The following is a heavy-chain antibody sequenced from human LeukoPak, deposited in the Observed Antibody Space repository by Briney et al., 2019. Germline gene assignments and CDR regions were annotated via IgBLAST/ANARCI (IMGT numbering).Heavy chain of an antibody. CDR3: AREGPYSSGWYYFDY. D-gene: IGHD6-19*01. Sequence: LPGGSLRLSCAASRFTFDDYGMNWVRQAPGKGLEWVSGINWNGGSTGYADSVKGRFTISRDNAKNTLYLQMNSLRAEDTAVYYCAREGPYSSGWYYFDYWGQGTLVTVSS. CDR2: INWNGGST. CDR1: RFTFDDYG. V-gene: IGHV3-20*04. J-gene: IGHJ4*02.